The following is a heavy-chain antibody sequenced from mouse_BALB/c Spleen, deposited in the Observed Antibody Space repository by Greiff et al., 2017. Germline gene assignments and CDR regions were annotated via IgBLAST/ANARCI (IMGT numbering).Heavy chain of an antibody. CDR1: GYTFTSYW. J-gene: IGHJ2*01. CDR2: INPSTGYT. Sequence: VQLQQSGAELAKPGASVKMSCKASGYTFTSYWMHWVKQRPGQGLEWIGYINPSTGYTEYNQKFKDKATLTADKSSSTAYMQLSSLTSEDSAVYYCARRGNWDRGYFDYWGQGTTLTVSS. CDR3: ARRGNWDRGYFDY. V-gene: IGHV1-7*01. D-gene: IGHD4-1*01.